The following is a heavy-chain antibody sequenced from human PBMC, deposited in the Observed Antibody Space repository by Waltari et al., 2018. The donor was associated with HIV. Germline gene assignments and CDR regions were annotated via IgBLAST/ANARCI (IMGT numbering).Heavy chain of an antibody. D-gene: IGHD2-8*01. Sequence: QVQLVQSGSELRTPGASVKVACKTSGYTFPDFALNWVRQAPGQGLQWMGWINTETGKPAYAQDFTGRFVISLDTSVSTTYPQISSLKAEDTAVYYCARLNLKNGHLPSYWGQGTLVTVSS. CDR3: ARLNLKNGHLPSY. J-gene: IGHJ4*02. CDR2: INTETGKP. CDR1: GYTFPDFA. V-gene: IGHV7-4-1*02.